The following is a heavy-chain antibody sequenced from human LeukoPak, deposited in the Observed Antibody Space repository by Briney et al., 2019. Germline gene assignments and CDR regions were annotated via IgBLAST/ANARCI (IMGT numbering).Heavy chain of an antibody. J-gene: IGHJ4*02. CDR3: ASDYSGYLGYY. D-gene: IGHD3-22*01. V-gene: IGHV3-11*01. CDR2: SSSSGTTI. Sequence: PGGSLRLSCAASGFTFSDYYMSWIRQAPGKGLEWVSSSSSSGTTIYYADSVKGRFTISRDNAKNSLYLQMNSLRAEDTAVYYCASDYSGYLGYYWGQGTLVTVSS. CDR1: GFTFSDYY.